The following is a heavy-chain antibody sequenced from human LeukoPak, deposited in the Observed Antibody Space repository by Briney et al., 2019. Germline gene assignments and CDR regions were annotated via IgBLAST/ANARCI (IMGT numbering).Heavy chain of an antibody. D-gene: IGHD1-1*01. J-gene: IGHJ4*02. CDR2: IYHSGST. Sequence: PSETLSLTCAVSALSISSGYYCGWIRQPPGKGLEWLRSIYHSGSTYYNPSLKSRVTISVDTSKIQFSLKLSSVTAADTAVYYCARAASSGGDYFDYWGQGTLVTVSS. V-gene: IGHV4-38-2*01. CDR3: ARAASSGGDYFDY. CDR1: ALSISSGYY.